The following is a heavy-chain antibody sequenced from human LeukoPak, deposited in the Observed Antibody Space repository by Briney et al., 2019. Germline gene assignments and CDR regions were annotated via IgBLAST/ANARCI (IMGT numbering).Heavy chain of an antibody. J-gene: IGHJ6*03. CDR1: GFTFSSYE. CDR3: ARDPLYSGLTYYYYMDV. V-gene: IGHV3-48*03. Sequence: GGSLRLSCAASGFTFSSYEMNWVRQAPGKGLEWVSYISSSGSTIYYADSVKGRFIISRDNAKNSLYLQMNSLRAEDTAVYYCARDPLYSGLTYYYYMDVWGKGTTVTVSS. CDR2: ISSSGSTI. D-gene: IGHD2-21*01.